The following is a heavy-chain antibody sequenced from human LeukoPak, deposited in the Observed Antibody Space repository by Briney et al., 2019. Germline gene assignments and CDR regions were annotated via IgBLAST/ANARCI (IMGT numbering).Heavy chain of an antibody. J-gene: IGHJ4*02. CDR3: ARSGSWTLNFDS. CDR2: IYYSGST. CDR1: GGSISSSSYY. V-gene: IGHV4-39*07. Sequence: SETLSLTCTVSGGSISSSSYYWGWIRQPPGKGLEWIGSIYYSGSTYYNPSLKSRVTISVDTSKNQFSLKLSSVTAADTAVYYCARSGSWTLNFDSWGQGTLVTVSS. D-gene: IGHD6-13*01.